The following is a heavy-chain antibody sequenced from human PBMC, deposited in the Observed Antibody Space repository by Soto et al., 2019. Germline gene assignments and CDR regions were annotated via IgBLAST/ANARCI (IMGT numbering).Heavy chain of an antibody. J-gene: IGHJ6*03. CDR1: GFTFSDYY. V-gene: IGHV3-11*01. Sequence: QVQLVESGGGLVKPGGSLRLSCAASGFTFSDYYMSWIRQAPGKGLEWVSYINSKSSTIYYADSVKGRFTISRDNAKNSLYLQMNSLRAEDTAVYYCARDGPRHCSSTGCWNFYYYMDVWGKGTTVTVSS. CDR3: ARDGPRHCSSTGCWNFYYYMDV. CDR2: INSKSSTI. D-gene: IGHD2-2*01.